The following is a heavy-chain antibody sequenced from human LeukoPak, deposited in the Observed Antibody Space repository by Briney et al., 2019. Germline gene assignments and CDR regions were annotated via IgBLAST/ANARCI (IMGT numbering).Heavy chain of an antibody. CDR2: ISSSSSTI. J-gene: IGHJ4*02. V-gene: IGHV3-48*01. CDR3: ARVSTTVTSFFDY. D-gene: IGHD4-17*01. Sequence: TRGSLRLSCAASGFTFSSYSMNWVRQAPGKGLEWVSYISSSSSTIYYADSVKGRFTISRDNAKNSLYLQMNSLRAEDTAVYYCARVSTTVTSFFDYWGQGTLVTVSS. CDR1: GFTFSSYS.